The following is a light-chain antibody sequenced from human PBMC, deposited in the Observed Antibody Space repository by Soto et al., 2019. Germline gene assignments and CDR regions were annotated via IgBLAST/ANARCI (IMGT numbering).Light chain of an antibody. Sequence: QSALTQPASVSWSPGQSITISCTGTGSYVGGYNFVSWYQQHPGKAPKLMIYDVNIRPSGVSNRFSGSKSGNTASLTISGLQAEDEADYYCCSYASSSTRVIFGGGTKLTVL. CDR3: CSYASSSTRVI. CDR2: DVN. J-gene: IGLJ2*01. V-gene: IGLV2-14*03. CDR1: GSYVGGYNF.